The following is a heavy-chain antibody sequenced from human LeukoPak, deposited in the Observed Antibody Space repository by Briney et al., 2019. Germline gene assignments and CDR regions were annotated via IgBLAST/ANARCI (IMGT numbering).Heavy chain of an antibody. CDR1: GFTFDDYA. Sequence: GGSLRLSCAASGFTFDDYAMHWVRQAPGKGLEWVSGISWNSGSIGYADSVKGRFTISRDNAKNSLYLQMNSLRAEDTALCYCAKDMGAYSSGPLDYWGQGTLVTVSS. V-gene: IGHV3-9*01. CDR3: AKDMGAYSSGPLDY. D-gene: IGHD6-19*01. CDR2: ISWNSGSI. J-gene: IGHJ4*02.